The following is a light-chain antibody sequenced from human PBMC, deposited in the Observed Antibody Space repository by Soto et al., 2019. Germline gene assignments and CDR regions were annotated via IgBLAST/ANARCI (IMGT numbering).Light chain of an antibody. CDR2: EVS. J-gene: IGLJ3*02. CDR3: CAYAGSETWV. CDR1: TSDVGTYSL. Sequence: QSVLTQPASVSGSPGQSITISCSGTTSDVGTYSLVSWYQQHPGKAPKVMIYEVSKRPSGASDRFSGSKSGNTASLTISRLEAEDEADYYCCAYAGSETWVFGGGTQLTVL. V-gene: IGLV2-23*02.